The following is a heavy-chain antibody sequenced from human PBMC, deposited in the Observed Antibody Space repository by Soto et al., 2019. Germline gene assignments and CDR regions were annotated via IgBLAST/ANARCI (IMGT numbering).Heavy chain of an antibody. CDR1: GGSITSSSHF. CDR3: AGQTFTIAAASYGRSNWFDP. V-gene: IGHV4-39*01. J-gene: IGHJ5*02. CDR2: IYFTGNT. Sequence: SETLSLTCTASGGSITSSSHFWGWVRQPPGKGLEWIGTIYFTGNTYYTPSLKSRLTMSIDTSKNEFSLRLNSVTAADTAVYYCAGQTFTIAAASYGRSNWFDPWGPGALVTVSS. D-gene: IGHD6-25*01.